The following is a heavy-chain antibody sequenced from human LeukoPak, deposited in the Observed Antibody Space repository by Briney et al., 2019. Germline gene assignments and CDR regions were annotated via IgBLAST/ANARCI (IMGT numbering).Heavy chain of an antibody. V-gene: IGHV3-48*03. CDR1: GFIFRYFD. D-gene: IGHD3-10*01. J-gene: IGHJ1*01. CDR3: ARIGSTGPYNRDFQY. CDR2: IGESGSPV. Sequence: PGGSLRLSCGGSGFIFRYFDMTWVRQTAGRGLEWLSYIGESGSPVFYADSVKGRFSVSRDNAKKSLFLQMNGLRVEDTGIYYCARIGSTGPYNRDFQYWGPGILVVVSS.